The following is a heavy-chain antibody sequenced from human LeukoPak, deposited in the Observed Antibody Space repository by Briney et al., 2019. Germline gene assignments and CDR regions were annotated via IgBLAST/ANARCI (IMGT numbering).Heavy chain of an antibody. D-gene: IGHD3-9*01. CDR1: GFTFSSYA. J-gene: IGHJ4*02. Sequence: GGSLRLSCAASGFTFSSYAMHWVRQAPGKELEWVAVISYDGSNKYYADSVKGRFTISRDNSKNTLYLQMNSLRAEDTAVYYCASLSGAQYYDILTGYWRGGSDYWGQGTLVTVSS. V-gene: IGHV3-30*04. CDR3: ASLSGAQYYDILTGYWRGGSDY. CDR2: ISYDGSNK.